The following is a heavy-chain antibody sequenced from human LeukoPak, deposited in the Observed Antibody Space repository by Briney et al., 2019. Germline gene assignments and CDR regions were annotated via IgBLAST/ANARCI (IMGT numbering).Heavy chain of an antibody. CDR1: GFTFSSYG. CDR3: AKDIARPYSSSWYSANDAFDI. Sequence: PGGSLRLSCAASGFTFSSYGMHWVRQAPGKGLEWVAFIRYDGSNKYYADSVKGRFTISRDNSKNTLYLQMNSLRAEDTAVYYCAKDIARPYSSSWYSANDAFDIWGQGTMVTVSS. J-gene: IGHJ3*02. D-gene: IGHD6-13*01. CDR2: IRYDGSNK. V-gene: IGHV3-30*02.